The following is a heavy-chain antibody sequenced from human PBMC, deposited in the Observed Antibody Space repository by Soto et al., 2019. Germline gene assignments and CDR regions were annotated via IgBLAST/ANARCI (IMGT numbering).Heavy chain of an antibody. Sequence: PSETLSLTCAVSGGSISSGGYSWSWIRQPPGKGLEWIGYIYHSGSTYYNPSLKSRVTISVDRSKNQFSLKLSSVTAADTAVYYCVRVTMVRGVDAYYFDYWGQGTLVTVSS. J-gene: IGHJ4*02. CDR2: IYHSGST. CDR3: VRVTMVRGVDAYYFDY. D-gene: IGHD3-10*01. V-gene: IGHV4-30-2*01. CDR1: GGSISSGGYS.